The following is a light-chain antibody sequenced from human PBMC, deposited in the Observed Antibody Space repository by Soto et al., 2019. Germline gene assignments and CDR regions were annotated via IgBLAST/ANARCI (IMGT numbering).Light chain of an antibody. CDR2: YDS. CDR3: QVWDSSSDPPRV. V-gene: IGLV3-21*04. CDR1: NIGSKS. J-gene: IGLJ3*02. Sequence: SYELTQPPSVSVAPGKTARITCGGNNIGSKSVHWYQQKPGQASVLVIYYDSDRPSGIPERFSGSNSGNTATLTISRVEAGDEADYYCQVWDSSSDPPRVFGGGTKLTVL.